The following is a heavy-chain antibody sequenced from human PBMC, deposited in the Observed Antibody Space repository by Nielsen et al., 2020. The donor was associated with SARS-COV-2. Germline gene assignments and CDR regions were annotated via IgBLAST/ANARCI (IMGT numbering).Heavy chain of an antibody. V-gene: IGHV5-51*01. CDR3: ARSPRYYAFDP. Sequence: KVSCKGSGYSFTSYWIGWVRQMPGKGLEWMGIIYTGDSDTRYSPSFQGQVTISADKSISTAYLQWSSLKASDTAMYYCARSPRYYAFDPWGQGTLVTVSS. CDR2: IYTGDSDT. D-gene: IGHD3-3*01. CDR1: GYSFTSYW. J-gene: IGHJ5*02.